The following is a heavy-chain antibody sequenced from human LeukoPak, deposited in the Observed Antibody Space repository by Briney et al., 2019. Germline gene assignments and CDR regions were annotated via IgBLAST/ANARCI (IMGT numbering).Heavy chain of an antibody. V-gene: IGHV3-15*01. J-gene: IGHJ4*02. CDR3: TTDSSSSDY. D-gene: IGHD6-13*01. Sequence: GGSLRLSCAASGFTFSNAWMSWVRQAPGKGLEWVGRIKSKTDGRTTDYAAPVKGRFTISRDDSKNTLYLQMNSLKTEDTAVYYCTTDSSSSDYWGQGTLVTVSS. CDR1: GFTFSNAW. CDR2: IKSKTDGRTT.